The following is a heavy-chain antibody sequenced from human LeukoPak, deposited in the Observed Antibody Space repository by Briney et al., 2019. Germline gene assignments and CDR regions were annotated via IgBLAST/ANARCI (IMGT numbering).Heavy chain of an antibody. J-gene: IGHJ6*02. CDR1: GGSFSGYY. D-gene: IGHD3-22*01. Sequence: SETLSLTCAVYGGSFSGYYWSWIRQPPGKGLEWIGEINHSGSTNYNPSLKSRVTISVDTSKNQFSLKLSSVTAADTAVYYCARPRTYYYDSSGYSPHYYYYGMDVWGQGTTVTVSS. CDR3: ARPRTYYYDSSGYSPHYYYYGMDV. V-gene: IGHV4-34*01. CDR2: INHSGST.